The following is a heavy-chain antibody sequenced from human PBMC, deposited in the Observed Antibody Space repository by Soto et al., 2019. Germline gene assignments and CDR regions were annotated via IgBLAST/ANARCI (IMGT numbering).Heavy chain of an antibody. CDR3: ARRFSKESGDYVFDT. D-gene: IGHD4-17*01. Sequence: SVKVSCKASGGTFSSYAISWVRQAPGQGLEWMGGIIPIFGTANYAQKFQGRVTITADESTSTAYMELSSLRSEDTAVYYCARRFSKESGDYVFDTWGQGTLVTVSS. J-gene: IGHJ5*02. CDR2: IIPIFGTA. V-gene: IGHV1-69*13. CDR1: GGTFSSYA.